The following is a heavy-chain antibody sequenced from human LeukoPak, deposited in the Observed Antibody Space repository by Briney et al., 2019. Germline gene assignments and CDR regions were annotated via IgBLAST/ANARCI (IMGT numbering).Heavy chain of an antibody. J-gene: IGHJ3*02. D-gene: IGHD5-12*01. V-gene: IGHV1-8*01. CDR3: ARVHVASSDAFDI. CDR1: GYTFTSYD. CDR2: MNPNSGNT. Sequence: ASVKVSCRASGYTFTSYDINWVRQATGQGLEWMGWMNPNSGNTGYAQKFQGRVTMTRNTSISTAYMELSSLRSEDTAVYYCARVHVASSDAFDIWGQGTMVTVSS.